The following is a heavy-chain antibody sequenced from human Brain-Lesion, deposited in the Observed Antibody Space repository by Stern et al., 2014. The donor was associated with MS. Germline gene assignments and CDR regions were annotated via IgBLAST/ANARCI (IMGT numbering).Heavy chain of an antibody. CDR2: IFNSGST. J-gene: IGHJ6*02. V-gene: IGHV4-61*02. CDR1: GGSISSGGYY. Sequence: QVQLQESGPGLVKPSQTLSLSCTVSGGSISSGGYYWSWIRQPAGKGLEWIGRIFNSGSTSYNPSLKSRVTISKNTSKKQFSPGLTPITAADTAVYYCARGRVVPGFQYYATDVWGQGTTVIVSS. D-gene: IGHD2-2*01. CDR3: ARGRVVPGFQYYATDV.